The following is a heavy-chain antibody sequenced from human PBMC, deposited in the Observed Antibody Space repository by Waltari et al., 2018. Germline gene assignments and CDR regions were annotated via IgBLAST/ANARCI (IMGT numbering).Heavy chain of an antibody. Sequence: QLQLQESGPGLVKPSGTLSLTCAVSGDSMITTYWWSWVSQPPGKGLEWIGQVHRSGRTNYNPSCASRVTMSLDTYNNQFSLKVTSATAADTAVYYCARDRGRGLYLDSWGPGTLVTVSP. D-gene: IGHD2-15*01. J-gene: IGHJ4*02. CDR1: GDSMITTYW. V-gene: IGHV4-4*02. CDR2: VHRSGRT. CDR3: ARDRGRGLYLDS.